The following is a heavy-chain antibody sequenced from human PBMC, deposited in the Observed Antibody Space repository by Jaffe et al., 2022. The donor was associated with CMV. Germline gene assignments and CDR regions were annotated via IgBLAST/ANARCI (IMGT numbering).Heavy chain of an antibody. V-gene: IGHV1-69*08. Sequence: QVQLVQSGAEVEKPGSSVKISCQVSGGTFSTHSLSWVRQARGQGLEWMGRIIPVLGTTSYSQKFQGRVTITADKSTSTAYMELSFLTPEDTAVYFCAKSKTDAGSSGRLAWGPKQKNNYYYYHMDVWGEGTTVIVSS. J-gene: IGHJ6*04. CDR3: AKSKTDAGSSGRLAWGPKQKNNYYYYHMDV. CDR2: IIPVLGTT. CDR1: GGTFSTHS. D-gene: IGHD3-10*01.